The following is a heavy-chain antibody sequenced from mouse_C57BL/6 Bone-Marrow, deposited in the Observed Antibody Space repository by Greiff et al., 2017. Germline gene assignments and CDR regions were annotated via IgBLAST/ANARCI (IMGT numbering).Heavy chain of an antibody. D-gene: IGHD4-1*01. V-gene: IGHV1-5*01. Sequence: VQLQQSGTVLARPGASVKMSCKTSGYTFTSYWMHWVKQRPGQGLEWIGAIYPGNSDTSYNQKFKGKAKLTAVTSASTAYMELSSLTNEDSAVYYCTRKLTGTGYFDYWGQGTTLTVSS. CDR2: IYPGNSDT. J-gene: IGHJ2*01. CDR3: TRKLTGTGYFDY. CDR1: GYTFTSYW.